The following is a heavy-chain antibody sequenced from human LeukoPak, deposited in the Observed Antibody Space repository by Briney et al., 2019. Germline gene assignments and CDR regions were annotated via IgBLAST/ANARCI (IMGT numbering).Heavy chain of an antibody. V-gene: IGHV4-59*01. D-gene: IGHD3-22*01. CDR2: IYYSGST. Sequence: PSETLSLTCTVSGGSISSYYWSWIRQPPGKGLEWIGYIYYSGSTNYNPSLKSRVTISVDTSKNQFSLKLSSVTAADMAVYYCASYSYYYDSSGYFDYWGQGTLVTVSS. CDR3: ASYSYYYDSSGYFDY. CDR1: GGSISSYY. J-gene: IGHJ4*02.